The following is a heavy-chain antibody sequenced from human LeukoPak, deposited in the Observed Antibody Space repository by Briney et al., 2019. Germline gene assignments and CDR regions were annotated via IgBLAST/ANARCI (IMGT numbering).Heavy chain of an antibody. V-gene: IGHV4-59*08. CDR3: ARQNYDEVNYYYYGLDV. CDR2: IYYREST. D-gene: IGHD3-3*01. Sequence: SETLSLTCSVSGGSISSNYWSWIRQSPGKGLEWIGYIYYRESTDYNPSLKSRVTMSVDTSKNQFSLKLSSVTAADTAVYYCARQNYDEVNYYYYGLDVWGQGTTVTVSS. CDR1: GGSISSNY. J-gene: IGHJ6*02.